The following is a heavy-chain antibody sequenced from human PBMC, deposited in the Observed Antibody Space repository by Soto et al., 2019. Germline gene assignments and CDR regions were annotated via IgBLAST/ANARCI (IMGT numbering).Heavy chain of an antibody. J-gene: IGHJ5*02. CDR3: VSGMSTT. D-gene: IGHD2-2*01. CDR1: GYTFTSND. V-gene: IGHV1-8*01. Sequence: QVQLVQSGAEVKKPGASVKVTCKASGYTFTSNDSNWMRQATGQGLEWMGWMNPNSGHTNYAQKFQGRVTMTRNTSISTAYMELTSLRSEDTAVYYCVSGMSTTWGQGTLVTVSS. CDR2: MNPNSGHT.